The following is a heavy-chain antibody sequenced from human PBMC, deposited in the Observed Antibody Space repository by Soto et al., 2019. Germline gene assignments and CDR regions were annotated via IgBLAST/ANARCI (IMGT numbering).Heavy chain of an antibody. CDR1: GGSISSGDYY. CDR3: ARVSVTTVNWGYYYYGMDV. CDR2: IYYSGST. D-gene: IGHD4-17*01. V-gene: IGHV4-30-4*01. J-gene: IGHJ6*02. Sequence: SETLSLTCTVSGGSISSGDYYWSWIRQPPGKGLEWIGYIYYSGSTYYNPSLKSRVTISVDTTTNQFSLKLSSVTAADTAVYYCARVSVTTVNWGYYYYGMDVWGQGTTVT.